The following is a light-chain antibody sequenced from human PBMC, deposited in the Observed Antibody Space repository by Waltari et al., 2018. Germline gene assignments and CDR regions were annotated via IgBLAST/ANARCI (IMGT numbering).Light chain of an antibody. J-gene: IGKJ1*01. CDR3: QQYYSTPRT. V-gene: IGKV4-1*01. CDR2: WAS. Sequence: DIVMTQSPASLAVYLDARATITCKSSQSVFYSSNNQNYLAWSQQKPGQTPKLLIYWASTRESGVPDRFSGSGSGTDFTLTISSLQAEDVAVYYCQQYYSTPRTFGQGTKVEIK. CDR1: QSVFYSSNNQNY.